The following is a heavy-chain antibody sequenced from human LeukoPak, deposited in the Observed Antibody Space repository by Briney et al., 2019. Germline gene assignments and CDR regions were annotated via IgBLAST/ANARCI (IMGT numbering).Heavy chain of an antibody. CDR2: IYYSGST. CDR3: ARDHDPGYSGGWYY. CDR1: GGSISSYY. D-gene: IGHD6-19*01. Sequence: SETLSLTCTVSGGSISSYYWSWIRQPPGKGLEWIGYIYYSGSTNYNPSLKSRVTISVDTSKNQFSLKLSSVTAADTAVYYCARDHDPGYSGGWYYWGQGTLVTVSS. V-gene: IGHV4-59*01. J-gene: IGHJ4*02.